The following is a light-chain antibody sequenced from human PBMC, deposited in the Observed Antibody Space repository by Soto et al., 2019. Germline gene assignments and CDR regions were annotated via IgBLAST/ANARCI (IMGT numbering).Light chain of an antibody. CDR2: AAS. Sequence: DIQMTQSPSSLSASVGDRVTITCRASQSISSYLNWYQQQPGKAPRVLIYAASSLQSGVPSRFSGSGSGTAFTLTISSLQPEDFATYYCQQSYNTPLTFGGGTKVDIK. V-gene: IGKV1-39*01. J-gene: IGKJ4*01. CDR1: QSISSY. CDR3: QQSYNTPLT.